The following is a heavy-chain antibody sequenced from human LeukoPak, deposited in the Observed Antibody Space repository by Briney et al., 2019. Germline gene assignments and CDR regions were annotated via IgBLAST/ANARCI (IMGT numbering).Heavy chain of an antibody. J-gene: IGHJ6*02. CDR3: AKTKSSGNYYYGMDV. CDR1: GFTFSSYA. Sequence: GGSLRLSCAASGFTFSSYAMSWVRQAPGKGLEWVSAISGSGGSTYYADSEKGRFTISRDNSKNTLYLQMNSLRAEDTAVYYCAKTKSSGNYYYGMDVWGQGTTVTVSS. CDR2: ISGSGGST. D-gene: IGHD6-19*01. V-gene: IGHV3-23*01.